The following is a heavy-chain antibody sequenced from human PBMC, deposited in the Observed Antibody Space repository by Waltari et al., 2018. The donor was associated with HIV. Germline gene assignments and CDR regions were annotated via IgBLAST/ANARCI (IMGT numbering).Heavy chain of an antibody. J-gene: IGHJ2*01. D-gene: IGHD3-10*01. V-gene: IGHV4-61*02. CDR2: VYTSGST. Sequence: QVQLRESGPGLVKPSQTLSLPCTVSGGPIRRGYYYWSLLRQPAGKGLEWIGRVYTSGSTNYNPSLKSRVTISVDTSNNQFSLKLSSVTAADTAVYYCARALDYYESGSFPWWFFDLWGRGTLVTVTS. CDR3: ARALDYYESGSFPWWFFDL. CDR1: GGPIRRGYYY.